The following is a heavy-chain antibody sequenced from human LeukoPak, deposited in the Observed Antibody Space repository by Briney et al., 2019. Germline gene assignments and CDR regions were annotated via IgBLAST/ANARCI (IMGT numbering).Heavy chain of an antibody. D-gene: IGHD1-26*01. CDR2: ISAYNGNT. Sequence: ASVKVSCKASGYTFTSYDINWVRQATGQGLEWMGWISAYNGNTNYAQKLQGRVTMTTDTSTSTAYMELRSLRSDDTAVYYCARGRSVGAKRGYYMDVWGKGTTVTISS. V-gene: IGHV1-18*01. CDR3: ARGRSVGAKRGYYMDV. J-gene: IGHJ6*03. CDR1: GYTFTSYD.